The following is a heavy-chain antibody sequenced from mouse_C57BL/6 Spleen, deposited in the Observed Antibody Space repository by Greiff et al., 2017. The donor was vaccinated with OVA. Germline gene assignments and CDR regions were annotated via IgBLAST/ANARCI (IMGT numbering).Heavy chain of an antibody. CDR2: ISDGGSYT. D-gene: IGHD2-5*01. J-gene: IGHJ3*01. CDR3: ARGSNWFAY. V-gene: IGHV5-4*01. CDR1: GFTFSSYA. Sequence: EVQRVESGGGLVKPGGSLKLSCAASGFTFSSYAMSWVRQTPEKRLEWVATISDGGSYTYYPDNVKGRFTISRDNAKNNLYLQMSHLKSEDTAMYYCARGSNWFAYWGQGTLVTVSA.